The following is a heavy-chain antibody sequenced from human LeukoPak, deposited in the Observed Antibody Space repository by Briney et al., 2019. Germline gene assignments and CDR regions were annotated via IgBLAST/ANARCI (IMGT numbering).Heavy chain of an antibody. CDR2: ISGSGGST. CDR1: GFPFSSYG. D-gene: IGHD5-24*01. J-gene: IGHJ4*02. CDR3: AKDINFASDY. Sequence: GDLRLSCAASGFPFSSYGMSWVRQAPGKGLEWVSAISGSGGSTHYADSVKGRFTISRDNSKNTLYLQMNSLRAEDTAVYYCAKDINFASDYWGQGTLVTVSS. V-gene: IGHV3-23*01.